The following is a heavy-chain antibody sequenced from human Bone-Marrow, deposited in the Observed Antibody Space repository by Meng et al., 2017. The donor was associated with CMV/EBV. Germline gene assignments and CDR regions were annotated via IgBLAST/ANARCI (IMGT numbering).Heavy chain of an antibody. J-gene: IGHJ6*02. Sequence: SVKVSCKASGGTFSSYAISWVRQAPGQGLEWMGGIIPIFGTANYAQKFQGRVTITTDESTSTAYMELSSLRSEDTAVYYCARGFPARDIVVVPAARGYYYGMDAWGQGTTVTVSS. CDR2: IIPIFGTA. CDR1: GGTFSSYA. D-gene: IGHD2-2*01. V-gene: IGHV1-69*05. CDR3: ARGFPARDIVVVPAARGYYYGMDA.